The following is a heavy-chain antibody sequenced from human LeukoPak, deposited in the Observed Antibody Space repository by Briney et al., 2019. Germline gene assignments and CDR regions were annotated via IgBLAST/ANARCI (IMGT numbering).Heavy chain of an antibody. CDR1: GYSISTGYF. V-gene: IGHV4-38-2*01. J-gene: IGHJ4*02. CDR3: ASPRGTYIDY. CDR2: IFHTGST. Sequence: PSATLSLTCAVSGYSISTGYFWGWIRQSPGQGLEWIGSIFHTGSTSYNPSFKRRATLSVDTSKNEFSLKLTSVNATDTAIYYCASPRGTYIDYWGQGILVTVSS. D-gene: IGHD3-16*01.